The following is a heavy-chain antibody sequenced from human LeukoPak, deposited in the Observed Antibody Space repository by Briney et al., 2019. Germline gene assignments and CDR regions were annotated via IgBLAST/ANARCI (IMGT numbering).Heavy chain of an antibody. V-gene: IGHV3-7*01. D-gene: IGHD1-26*01. Sequence: GGSLRLSCAASGFTFSSYWMSWVRQAPGKGLEGVANIKQDGSEKYYVDSVKGRFTISRDNAKNSLYLQMNSLRAEDTAVYYCARGVSGSYRYYFDYWGQGTLVTVSS. J-gene: IGHJ4*02. CDR2: IKQDGSEK. CDR3: ARGVSGSYRYYFDY. CDR1: GFTFSSYW.